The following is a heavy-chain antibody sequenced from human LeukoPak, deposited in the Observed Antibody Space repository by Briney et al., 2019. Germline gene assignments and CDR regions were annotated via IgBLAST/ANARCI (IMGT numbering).Heavy chain of an antibody. CDR1: GLTFRTYW. D-gene: IGHD3-16*01. CDR3: ARSLGDD. J-gene: IGHJ4*02. Sequence: GGPLRLSCEGSGLTFRTYWMTWVRQAPGKGLEWVASINQNGREKYYVDSVKGRFTISRDNAKDSLYLQMNSLRDEDTAVYYCARSLGDDWGQGTLVTVSS. V-gene: IGHV3-7*01. CDR2: INQNGREK.